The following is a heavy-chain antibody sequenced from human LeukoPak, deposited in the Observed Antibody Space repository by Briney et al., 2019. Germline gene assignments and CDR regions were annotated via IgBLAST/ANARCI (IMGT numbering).Heavy chain of an antibody. CDR1: GGSFSGSY. CDR3: ATAPGAGTTGEYAFDI. CDR2: INHSGST. Sequence: TSETLSLTCAVYGGSFSGSYWSWIRQPPGKGLEWIGEINHSGSTNYNPSLKSRVTISVDTSKNQFSLKLSSVTAADTAVYYCATAPGAGTTGEYAFDIWGQGTMVTVSS. V-gene: IGHV4-34*01. J-gene: IGHJ3*02. D-gene: IGHD1-1*01.